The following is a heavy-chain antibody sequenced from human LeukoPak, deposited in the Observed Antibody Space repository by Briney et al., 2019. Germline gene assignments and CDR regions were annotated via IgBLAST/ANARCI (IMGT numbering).Heavy chain of an antibody. CDR2: IKQDGSEK. CDR1: GFTVSSNY. D-gene: IGHD2-15*01. CDR3: ARDCSGGTCYSQYYYGMDV. V-gene: IGHV3-7*03. J-gene: IGHJ6*02. Sequence: GGSLRLSCAASGFTVSSNYMSWVRQAPGKGLEWVANIKQDGSEKYYVDSVKGRFTISRDNAKNSLYLQMNSLRAEDTAVYYCARDCSGGTCYSQYYYGMDVWGQGTTVTVSS.